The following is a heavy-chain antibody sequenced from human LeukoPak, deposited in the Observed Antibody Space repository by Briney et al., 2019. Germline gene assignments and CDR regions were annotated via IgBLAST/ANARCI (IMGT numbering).Heavy chain of an antibody. CDR1: GFTVSSNY. J-gene: IGHJ6*03. V-gene: IGHV3-53*01. D-gene: IGHD5-18*01. CDR3: ARVEGYSYGTGYYYYYMDV. Sequence: GGSLRLSCAASGFTVSSNYMSWVRQAPGEGLEWVSVIYSGGSTYYADSVKGRFTISRDNSKNTLYLQMNSLRDEDTAVYYCARVEGYSYGTGYYYYYMDVWGKGTTVTVSS. CDR2: IYSGGST.